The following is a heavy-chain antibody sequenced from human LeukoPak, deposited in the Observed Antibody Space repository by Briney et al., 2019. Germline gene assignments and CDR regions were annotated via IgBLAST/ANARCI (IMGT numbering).Heavy chain of an antibody. Sequence: SETLSLTCAVSGGSISSSSYYWGWIRQPPGKGLQWIGSIYYSGSTYYSPSLKSRVTISVDTSKNHFSLKLSSVTAADTAVYYCARASGNYYEDFDYWGQGTLATVSS. V-gene: IGHV4-39*02. J-gene: IGHJ4*02. D-gene: IGHD1-26*01. CDR3: ARASGNYYEDFDY. CDR1: GGSISSSSYY. CDR2: IYYSGST.